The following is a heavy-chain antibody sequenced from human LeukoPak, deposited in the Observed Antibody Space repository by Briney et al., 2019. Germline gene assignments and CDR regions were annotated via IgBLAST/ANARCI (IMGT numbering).Heavy chain of an antibody. CDR3: ASGKYYYDSSGSDY. CDR1: GGSISSYY. D-gene: IGHD3-22*01. Sequence: SETLSLTCTVSGGSISSYYWSWIRQPPGKGLEWIGYIYHSGSTYYNPSLKSRVTISVDTSKNQFSLKLSSVTAADTAVYYCASGKYYYDSSGSDYWGQGTLVTVSS. V-gene: IGHV4-59*08. CDR2: IYHSGST. J-gene: IGHJ4*02.